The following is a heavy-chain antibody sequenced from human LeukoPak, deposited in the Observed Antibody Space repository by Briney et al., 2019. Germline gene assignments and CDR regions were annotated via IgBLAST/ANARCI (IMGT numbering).Heavy chain of an antibody. V-gene: IGHV3-74*01. CDR3: ATKQWLAPPPDS. J-gene: IGHJ4*02. CDR2: INTDGTVT. Sequence: GGSLRLSCAASEFTFSKYWMLWVRQAPRKGLESVSRINTDGTVTTYADSVKGRFTVSRDNADNTMFLQMNSVRDEDTAVYYCATKQWLAPPPDSWGQGTPVTVSS. D-gene: IGHD6-19*01. CDR1: EFTFSKYW.